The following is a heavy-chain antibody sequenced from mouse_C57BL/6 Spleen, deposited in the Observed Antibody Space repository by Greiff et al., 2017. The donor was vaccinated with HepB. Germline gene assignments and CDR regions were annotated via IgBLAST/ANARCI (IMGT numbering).Heavy chain of an antibody. D-gene: IGHD2-3*01. CDR3: AREGFDGPYAMDY. Sequence: VQLQQSGPELVKPGASVKIPCKASGYTFTDYNMDWVKQSHGKSLEWIGDINPNNGGTIYNQKFKGKATLTVDKSSSTAYMELRSLTSEDTAVYDCAREGFDGPYAMDYWGQGTSVTVSS. CDR1: GYTFTDYN. J-gene: IGHJ4*01. V-gene: IGHV1-18*01. CDR2: INPNNGGT.